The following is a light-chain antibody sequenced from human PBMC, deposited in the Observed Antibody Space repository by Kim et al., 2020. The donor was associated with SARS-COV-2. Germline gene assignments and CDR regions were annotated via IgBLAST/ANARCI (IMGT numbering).Light chain of an antibody. V-gene: IGKV3-20*01. J-gene: IGKJ1*01. CDR2: GAS. Sequence: EIVLTQSPGTLSLSPGVRATLSCRASQSVSSSYLAWYQQKPGQAPRLLIYGASSRATGIPDRFSGSGSGTDFTLTISRLEPEDFAVYYCQQYGSSQQGFGQGTKVEIK. CDR1: QSVSSSY. CDR3: QQYGSSQQG.